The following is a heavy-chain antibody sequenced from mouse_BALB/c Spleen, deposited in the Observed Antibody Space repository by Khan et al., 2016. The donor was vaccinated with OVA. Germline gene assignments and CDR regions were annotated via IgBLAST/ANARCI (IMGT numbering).Heavy chain of an antibody. D-gene: IGHD1-2*01. CDR3: ARTARIKY. CDR1: GYSITSGYG. Sequence: SGPGLVKPSQSLSLTCTVTGYSITSGYGWNWIRQFPGNKLEWMGYISYSGSTNYNPSLKSLISITRDTSKNQFFLQLNSVTTEDTATYYCARTARIKYWGQGTTLTVSS. CDR2: ISYSGST. V-gene: IGHV3-2*02. J-gene: IGHJ2*01.